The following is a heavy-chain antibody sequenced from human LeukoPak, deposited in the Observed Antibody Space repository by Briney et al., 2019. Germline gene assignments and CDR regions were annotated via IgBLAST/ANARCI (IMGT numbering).Heavy chain of an antibody. D-gene: IGHD6-19*01. CDR3: ARDLGSGWYSDAFDI. J-gene: IGHJ3*02. CDR1: GGSISSYY. Sequence: SETLSLTCTVSGGSISSYYWSWIRQPAGKGLEWIGRIYTSGSTNYNPSLKSRVTMSVDTSKNQFSLKLSSVTAADTAVYYCARDLGSGWYSDAFDIWGQGKMVTVSS. CDR2: IYTSGST. V-gene: IGHV4-4*07.